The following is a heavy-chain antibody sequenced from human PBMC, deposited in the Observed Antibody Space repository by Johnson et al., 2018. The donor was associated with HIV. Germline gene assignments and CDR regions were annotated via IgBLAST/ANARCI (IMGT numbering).Heavy chain of an antibody. J-gene: IGHJ3*02. D-gene: IGHD4-17*01. Sequence: VQLVESGGGLVQPGGSLRLSCAASGFAFSSYAMHWVRQAPGKGLEYVSAISSNGGSTYYANSVKGRFTISRDNSKNTLYLRMNSLRAEDTAVYYCARDEDEYGASGALDIWGQGTMVTVSS. V-gene: IGHV3-64*01. CDR2: ISSNGGST. CDR1: GFAFSSYA. CDR3: ARDEDEYGASGALDI.